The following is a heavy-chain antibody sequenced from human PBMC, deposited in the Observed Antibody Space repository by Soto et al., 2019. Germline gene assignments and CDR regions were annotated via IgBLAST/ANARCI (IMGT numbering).Heavy chain of an antibody. CDR1: GGSFSGYY. V-gene: IGHV4-34*01. CDR3: ARGNARGFDY. J-gene: IGHJ4*02. D-gene: IGHD3-10*01. CDR2: INHSGGT. Sequence: QVHLQEWGAGLLKPSETLSLTCAVYGGSFSGYYWTWIRQPPGKGLEWIGEINHSGGTTYNPSLESRVSISVDTSKNQFSLKLSSVTAADTAMYYCARGNARGFDYWGQGTLVTVSS.